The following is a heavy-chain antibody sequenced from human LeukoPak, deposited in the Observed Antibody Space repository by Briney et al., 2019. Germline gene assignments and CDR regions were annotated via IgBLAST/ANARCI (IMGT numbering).Heavy chain of an antibody. CDR2: VSRGGRTS. CDR3: ARAGDVSWNDY. CDR1: GFTFSSYT. J-gene: IGHJ4*02. D-gene: IGHD1-1*01. Sequence: GGSLRLSCVASGFTFSSYTLGWVRQAPGKGLEWVSDVSRGGRTSYYTDSVKGRFTSSRDDSKHTVYLQMNDLRADDTATYYCARAGDVSWNDYWGQGTLVTVSS. V-gene: IGHV3-23*01.